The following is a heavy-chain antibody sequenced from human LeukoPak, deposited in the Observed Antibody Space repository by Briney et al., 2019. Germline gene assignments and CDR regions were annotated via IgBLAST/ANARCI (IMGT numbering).Heavy chain of an antibody. Sequence: SQTLSLTCAISGDSVSSNSAAWNWIRQSPSRGLEWLGRTYYRSKWYNDYAVSVKSRITIDPDTSKNQFSLQLNSVTPEDTAVYYCASGVSFGGQGAFDIWGQGTLVTVSS. CDR3: ASGVSFGGQGAFDI. CDR1: GDSVSSNSAA. J-gene: IGHJ3*02. CDR2: TYYRSKWYN. V-gene: IGHV6-1*01. D-gene: IGHD3-16*01.